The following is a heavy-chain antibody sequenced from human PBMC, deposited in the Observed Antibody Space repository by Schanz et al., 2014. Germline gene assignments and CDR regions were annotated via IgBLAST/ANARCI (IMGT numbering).Heavy chain of an antibody. V-gene: IGHV3-74*02. D-gene: IGHD3-10*01. J-gene: IGHJ5*02. CDR3: ARPALWFGDNCFDP. CDR2: INSVGSNT. Sequence: DVQLLESGGGLVQPGGSLRLSCAASGFTFSSHCMHWVRQDPGKGLVWVARINSVGSNTDYADSVTGRFTISRDNAKNTLYLQMNTLRAEDTAVYYCARPALWFGDNCFDPWGQGTLVTVSS. CDR1: GFTFSSHC.